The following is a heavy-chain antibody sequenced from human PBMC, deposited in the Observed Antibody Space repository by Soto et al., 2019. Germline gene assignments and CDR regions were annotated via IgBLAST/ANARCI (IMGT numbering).Heavy chain of an antibody. CDR2: IYYSGST. J-gene: IGHJ6*02. V-gene: IGHV4-31*03. CDR1: GGSISSGGYY. Sequence: PSETLSLTCTVSGGSISSGGYYWSWIRQHPGKGLEWIGYIYYSGSTYYNPSLKSRVTISVDTSKNQFSLKLSSVTAADTAVYYCARGSYSHSHGIVVVTAITYGMDVWGQGTTVTVSS. D-gene: IGHD2-21*02. CDR3: ARGSYSHSHGIVVVTAITYGMDV.